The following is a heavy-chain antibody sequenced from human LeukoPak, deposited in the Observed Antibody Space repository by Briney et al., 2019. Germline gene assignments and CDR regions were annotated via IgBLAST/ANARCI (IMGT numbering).Heavy chain of an antibody. CDR2: IYGSGNT. CDR3: ARDFRFGSE. J-gene: IGHJ4*02. V-gene: IGHV3-66*01. Sequence: PGGSLRLSCAASGFTVSSNYMTWVRQAPGEGLEWVSVIYGSGNTYYADSVKGRFTLSRDNSKNTLYIQMNSQRVEDTAVYYCARDFRFGSEWGQGTLVTVSS. CDR1: GFTVSSNY. D-gene: IGHD3-3*01.